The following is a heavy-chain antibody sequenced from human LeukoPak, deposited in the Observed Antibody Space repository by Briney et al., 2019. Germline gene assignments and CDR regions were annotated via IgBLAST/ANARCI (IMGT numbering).Heavy chain of an antibody. CDR2: ISSDGSIT. CDR3: ARDHRNYMFDY. CDR1: GFTFSSHW. V-gene: IGHV3-74*01. Sequence: SGGSLRLSGAASGFTFSSHWMHWVRQVPGKVLLWVSLISSDGSITTYADSVKGRFTISRDNAKNMVFLQMNSLRAEDTAVYFCARDHRNYMFDYWGQGILVTVSS. D-gene: IGHD5-24*01. J-gene: IGHJ4*02.